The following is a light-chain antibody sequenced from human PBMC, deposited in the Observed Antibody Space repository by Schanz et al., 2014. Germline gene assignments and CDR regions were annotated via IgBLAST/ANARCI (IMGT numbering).Light chain of an antibody. V-gene: IGLV2-8*01. J-gene: IGLJ3*02. CDR3: GSYAGNINWV. Sequence: QSALTQPPSASGSPGQSVTISCTGTSSDVGGYNYVSWYQQHPGKAPKLMIYEVSKRPSGVPDRFSGSKSDNTASLTVSGLQVEDEADYYCGSYAGNINWVFGGGTKLTVL. CDR1: SSDVGGYNY. CDR2: EVS.